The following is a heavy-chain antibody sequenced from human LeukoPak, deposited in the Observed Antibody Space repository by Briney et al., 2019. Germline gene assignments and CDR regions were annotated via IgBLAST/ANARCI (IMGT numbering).Heavy chain of an antibody. V-gene: IGHV3-48*01. J-gene: IGHJ6*03. D-gene: IGHD3-3*01. CDR2: ISNSGKTM. CDR1: GFSFSSYS. CDR3: ARRITISGVAYYMDV. Sequence: GGSLRLSCAASGFSFSSYSMIWVRQAPGKGLEWLSYISNSGKTMNYAGSVKGRFTVSRDNAWNSLHLQMNGLRAEDTAVYYCARRITISGVAYYMDVWGKGTTVTVSS.